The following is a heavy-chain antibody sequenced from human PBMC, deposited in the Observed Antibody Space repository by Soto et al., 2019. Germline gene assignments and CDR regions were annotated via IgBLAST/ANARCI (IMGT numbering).Heavy chain of an antibody. J-gene: IGHJ4*02. CDR2: IYHSGST. CDR3: ARGFDSGKFYAFES. V-gene: IGHV4-30-2*01. D-gene: IGHD1-26*01. CDR1: GGSISSGGYS. Sequence: TLSLTCAVSGGSISSGGYSWSWIRQPPGKGLEWIGYIYHSGSTYYNPSLKSRVTISVDRSKNQFSLKLSSVTAADTAVYYCARGFDSGKFYAFESWGQGTQVTVSS.